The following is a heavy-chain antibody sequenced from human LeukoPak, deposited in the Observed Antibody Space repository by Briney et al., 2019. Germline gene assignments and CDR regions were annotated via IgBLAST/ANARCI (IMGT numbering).Heavy chain of an antibody. CDR2: ISAYNGNT. J-gene: IGHJ5*02. D-gene: IGHD6-13*01. CDR1: GYTFTSYG. V-gene: IGHV1-18*01. Sequence: ASVKVSCKASGYTFTSYGISWVRQAPGQGLEWMGWISAYNGNTNYAQKLQGRVTMTTDTSTSTAYMELRSLRSDDTAVYYCARSTGYSSSWYYWFDPWGQGTLVTVSS. CDR3: ARSTGYSSSWYYWFDP.